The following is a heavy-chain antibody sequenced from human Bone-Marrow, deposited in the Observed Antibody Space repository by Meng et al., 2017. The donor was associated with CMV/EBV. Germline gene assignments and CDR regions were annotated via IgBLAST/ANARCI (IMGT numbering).Heavy chain of an antibody. CDR1: GFTFSSYW. Sequence: GESLKISCAASGFTFSSYWMSWVRQAPGKGLEWVANIKQDGSEKYYVDSVKGRFTISRDNSKNTLYLQMNSLRAEDTAVYYCAREEVSSSWRGLDYWGQGTLVTVSS. J-gene: IGHJ4*02. V-gene: IGHV3-7*01. CDR2: IKQDGSEK. D-gene: IGHD6-13*01. CDR3: AREEVSSSWRGLDY.